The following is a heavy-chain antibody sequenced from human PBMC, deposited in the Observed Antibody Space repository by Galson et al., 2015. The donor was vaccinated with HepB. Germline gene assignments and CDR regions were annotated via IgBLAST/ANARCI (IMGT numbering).Heavy chain of an antibody. CDR3: ARGTSVYCTRATCYREGSFDY. V-gene: IGHV3-33*01. CDR1: GFTFSNYG. J-gene: IGHJ4*02. CDR2: LWYDGSNR. Sequence: SLRLSCAASGFTFSNYGMHWVRQAPGKGLEWVAVLWYDGSNRYYVDSVKGRFTISRDSSKNTLYLQMTSLSAKDTAVYYCARGTSVYCTRATCYREGSFDYWGQGTLVTVSS. D-gene: IGHD2-2*01.